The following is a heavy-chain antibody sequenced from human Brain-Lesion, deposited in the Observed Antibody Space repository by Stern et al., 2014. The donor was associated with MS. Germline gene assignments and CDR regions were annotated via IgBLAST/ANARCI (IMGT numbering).Heavy chain of an antibody. Sequence: VQLVESGPGLVKPSGTLSLTCAVSGGSISSGNWWSWVRQSPGKRLEWIGEIYHSGITTYNPSLESRVSISIDKSKNQFSLKVYSLTAADTAVYYCASNRGSGSFFDSWGQGSLVTVSS. CDR1: GGSISSGNW. J-gene: IGHJ4*02. CDR3: ASNRGSGSFFDS. V-gene: IGHV4-4*02. CDR2: IYHSGIT. D-gene: IGHD1-26*01.